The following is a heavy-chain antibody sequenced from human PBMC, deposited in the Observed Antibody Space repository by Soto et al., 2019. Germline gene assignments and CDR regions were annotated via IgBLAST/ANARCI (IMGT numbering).Heavy chain of an antibody. CDR3: ARTGYGDYNFDY. CDR1: GGSISSGGYY. Sequence: QVQLQESGPGLVKPSQTLSLTCTVSGGSISSGGYYWSWIRQHPGKGLEWIGYIYYSGSTYYNPSLKSRVTISVDTSKHQFSLKLSSVTAADTAVYYCARTGYGDYNFDYWGQGTLVTVSS. J-gene: IGHJ4*02. V-gene: IGHV4-31*03. D-gene: IGHD4-17*01. CDR2: IYYSGST.